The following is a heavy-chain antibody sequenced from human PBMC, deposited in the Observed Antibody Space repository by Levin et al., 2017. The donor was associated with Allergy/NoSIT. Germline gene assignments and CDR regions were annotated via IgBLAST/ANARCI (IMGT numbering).Heavy chain of an antibody. CDR3: ARRSSGAAFDI. CDR2: IYSGGST. CDR1: GFTVSSNY. V-gene: IGHV3-53*01. Sequence: PGGSLRLSCAASGFTVSSNYMSWVRQAPGKGLEWVSVIYSGGSTYYADSVKGRFTISRDNSKNTVYLQMNSLRAEDTAVYYCARRSSGAAFDIWGQGTMVTVSS. J-gene: IGHJ3*02. D-gene: IGHD6-19*01.